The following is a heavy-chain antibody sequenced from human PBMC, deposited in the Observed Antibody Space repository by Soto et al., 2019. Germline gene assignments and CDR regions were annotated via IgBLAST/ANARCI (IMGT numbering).Heavy chain of an antibody. CDR1: GFTFSTYA. V-gene: IGHV3-23*01. CDR3: AKEATRTSGWYSFHF. CDR2: LSDSGSST. D-gene: IGHD6-19*01. Sequence: VGSLRLSCAASGFTFSTYAMGWVRQAPGKGLEWVSVLSDSGSSTYYADSVKGRFTISRDNSENTLFLQMSSLRADDTAVYYCAKEATRTSGWYSFHFWGQGTVVTL. J-gene: IGHJ4*02.